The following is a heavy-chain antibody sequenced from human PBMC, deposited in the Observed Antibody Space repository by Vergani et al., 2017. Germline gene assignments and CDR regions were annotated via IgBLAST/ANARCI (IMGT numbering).Heavy chain of an antibody. D-gene: IGHD3-3*01. CDR1: GFTFSSYS. CDR2: ISSSSSYI. V-gene: IGHV3-21*02. Sequence: EVQLLESGGDLVQPGGSLRLSCAASGFTFSSYSMNWVRQAPGKGLEWVSSISSSSSYIYYADSVKGRFTISRDNAKNSLYLQMNSLRAEDTAVYYCAREAPLRNYDFWSGYYARDPNYYYYYYMDVWGKGTTVTVSS. J-gene: IGHJ6*03. CDR3: AREAPLRNYDFWSGYYARDPNYYYYYYMDV.